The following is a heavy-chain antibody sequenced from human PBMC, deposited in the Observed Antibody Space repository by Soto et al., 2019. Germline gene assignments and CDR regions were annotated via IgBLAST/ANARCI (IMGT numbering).Heavy chain of an antibody. CDR1: GYTFGNND. J-gene: IGHJ5*02. V-gene: IGHV1-8*01. Sequence: QVQLVQSGAEVKKPGASVKVSCKASGYTFGNNDISWVRQATGQGLEWMGWMNPNSGNTGYAQKFQGRVTMTRNTSISTAYMELSSLRSDDTAIYYCVRMATSGTLNWFDPWGQGTLVTVSS. CDR2: MNPNSGNT. CDR3: VRMATSGTLNWFDP.